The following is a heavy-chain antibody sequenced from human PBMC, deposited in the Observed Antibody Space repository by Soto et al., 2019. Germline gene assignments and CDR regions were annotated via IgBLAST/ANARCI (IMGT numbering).Heavy chain of an antibody. CDR1: GFTFVDYC. Sequence: QVQLVESGGGLVKPGGSLRLSCEASGFTFVDYCMHWIRQAPGKGLEWVSYICSSSGYTNYADSVRGRFTISRDNANNPLSLHMSSLRVEDTAIYYCARGGVAERAACEIWGQGTMVTVS. D-gene: IGHD1-1*01. CDR2: ICSSSGYT. J-gene: IGHJ3*02. CDR3: ARGGVAERAACEI. V-gene: IGHV3-11*05.